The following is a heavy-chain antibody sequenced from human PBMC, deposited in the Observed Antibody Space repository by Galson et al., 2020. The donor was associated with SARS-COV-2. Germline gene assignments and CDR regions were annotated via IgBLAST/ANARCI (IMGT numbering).Heavy chain of an antibody. V-gene: IGHV3-53*01. CDR3: ARERMAGTGYNYFDY. CDR1: GFAVSSNF. D-gene: IGHD6-19*01. CDR2: IYSGGDA. Sequence: GSLRLSCAASGFAVSSNFMSWVRQTPERGLEWVSIIYSGGDAYYADSVKGRFTISRDSSKNTLYLQMNSLRAEDSAVYFCARERMAGTGYNYFDYWGQGTLVTVSS. J-gene: IGHJ4*02.